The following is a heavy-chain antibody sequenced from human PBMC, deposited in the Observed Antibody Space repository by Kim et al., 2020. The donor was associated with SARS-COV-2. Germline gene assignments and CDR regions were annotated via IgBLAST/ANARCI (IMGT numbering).Heavy chain of an antibody. Sequence: SETLSLTCTVSGGSISSSSYYWGWIRQPPGKGLEWIGSIYYSGSTYYNPSLKSRVTISVDTSKNQFSLKLSSVTAADTAVYYCARHYGLGLVYAPPDYWGQGTLVTVSS. CDR1: GGSISSSSYY. CDR2: IYYSGST. CDR3: ARHYGLGLVYAPPDY. V-gene: IGHV4-39*01. J-gene: IGHJ4*02. D-gene: IGHD2-8*01.